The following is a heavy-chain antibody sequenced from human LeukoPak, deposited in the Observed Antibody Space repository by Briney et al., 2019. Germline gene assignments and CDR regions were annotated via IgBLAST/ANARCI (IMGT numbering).Heavy chain of an antibody. J-gene: IGHJ4*02. Sequence: PGGSLRLSCAASGFTFSSYWMSWVRQAPGKGLEWVANIKQDGSEKYYVDSVEGRFTISRDNAKNSLYLQMNSLRAEDTAVYYCARDRYYGSGSYHGLYFDYWGQGTLVTVSS. V-gene: IGHV3-7*01. D-gene: IGHD3-10*01. CDR3: ARDRYYGSGSYHGLYFDY. CDR1: GFTFSSYW. CDR2: IKQDGSEK.